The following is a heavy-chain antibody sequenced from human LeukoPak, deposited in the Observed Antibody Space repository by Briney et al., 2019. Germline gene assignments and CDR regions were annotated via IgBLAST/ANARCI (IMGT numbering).Heavy chain of an antibody. CDR1: GGSFSSGDYY. V-gene: IGHV4-30-4*01. D-gene: IGHD6-13*01. CDR3: ARDLSAAAGSGHWFDP. CDR2: IYYSGST. J-gene: IGHJ5*02. Sequence: SETLSLTCTVSGGSFSSGDYYWGWIRQPPGKGLEWIGYIYYSGSTYYSPSLKSRVTISVDTSKNQFSLKLRSVTAADTAVYYCARDLSAAAGSGHWFDPWGQGTLVTVSS.